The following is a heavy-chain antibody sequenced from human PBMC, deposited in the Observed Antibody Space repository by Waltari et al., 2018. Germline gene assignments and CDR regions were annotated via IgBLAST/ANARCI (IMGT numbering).Heavy chain of an antibody. V-gene: IGHV3-74*01. CDR2: INVDGGYI. CDR3: ARKAGSGYPYGPFYYDN. J-gene: IGHJ4*02. CDR1: GLRFGDYW. Sequence: EVHLAESGGGVVQPGGSLRLSCTGSGLRFGDYWMHWGRQAPGKGLEWVSRINVDGGYISYGDSVKGRFTISRDNAKNTVFLQLNSLRADDTAVYFCARKAGSGYPYGPFYYDNWGQGTLVTVSS. D-gene: IGHD5-12*01.